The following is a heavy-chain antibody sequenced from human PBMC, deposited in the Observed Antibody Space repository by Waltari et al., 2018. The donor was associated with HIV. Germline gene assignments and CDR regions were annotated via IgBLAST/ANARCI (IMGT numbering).Heavy chain of an antibody. V-gene: IGHV1-46*01. D-gene: IGHD6-13*01. CDR3: ARGEGAGSSSWSTGYDY. CDR1: GYTFTRYY. CDR2: INPSGGST. J-gene: IGHJ4*02. Sequence: QVQLVQSGAEVMKPGASVKVSCKASGYTFTRYYMKWVPQAPGQGLEWMGIINPSGGSTSYAQKFQGRVTMTRDTSTSTVYMELSSLRSEDTAVYYCARGEGAGSSSWSTGYDYWGQGTLVTVSS.